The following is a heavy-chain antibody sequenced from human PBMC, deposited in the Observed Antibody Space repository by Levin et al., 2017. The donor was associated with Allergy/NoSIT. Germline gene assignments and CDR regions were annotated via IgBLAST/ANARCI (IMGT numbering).Heavy chain of an antibody. CDR3: ARDVGFDY. Sequence: GESLKISCAASGFTFSNYGMNWVRQAPGRGLEWVSYISSGSTMIDYADSVKGRFTISRDNAKSSLYLQMNSLRAEDTAVYYCARDVGFDYWGQGTLVTVSS. J-gene: IGHJ4*02. CDR1: GFTFSNYG. CDR2: ISSGSTMI. V-gene: IGHV3-48*01.